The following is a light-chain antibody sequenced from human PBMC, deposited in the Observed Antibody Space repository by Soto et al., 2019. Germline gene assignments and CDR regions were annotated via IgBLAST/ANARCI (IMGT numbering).Light chain of an antibody. V-gene: IGLV2-23*01. Sequence: QSALTQPASVSGSPGQSITISCTGTNNDVWSYNLVSWYQQHPGKAPKVMLYEGNKRPSGVSNRFSASKSGNTASLTISGLQAEDEADYYCSSYAGSSIYVVFGGGTKLTVL. J-gene: IGLJ2*01. CDR3: SSYAGSSIYVV. CDR1: NNDVWSYNL. CDR2: EGN.